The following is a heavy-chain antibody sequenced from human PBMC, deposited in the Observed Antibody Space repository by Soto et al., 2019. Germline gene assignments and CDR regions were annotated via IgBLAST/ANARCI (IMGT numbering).Heavy chain of an antibody. D-gene: IGHD7-27*01. CDR1: GFSFSSKW. V-gene: IGHV3-7*01. J-gene: IGHJ4*02. CDR2: IKTDGSET. Sequence: EVELVESGGGLVQPGGSLTLSCSASGFSFSSKWMTWVRQAPGKGLQWVANIKTDGSETYYLESVKGRFTISRDNTKNTLYMQMNGLRAEEAALYFCATDLNWENYWCQGTLVTV. CDR3: ATDLNWENY.